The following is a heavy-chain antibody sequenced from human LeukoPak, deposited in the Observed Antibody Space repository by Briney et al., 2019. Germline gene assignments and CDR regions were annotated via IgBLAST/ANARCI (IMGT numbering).Heavy chain of an antibody. CDR2: IWDTEIT. J-gene: IGHJ4*02. Sequence: SETLSLTCTVSGGSIRSYFWSWLRQPPGKGLEWIGYIWDTEITDYNPSLKSRVTFSLDTSKNRFSLKLRSVTAADTAVYYCARARSAAGNFDYWGQGTLVTVSS. V-gene: IGHV4-59*12. D-gene: IGHD6-13*01. CDR3: ARARSAAGNFDY. CDR1: GGSIRSYF.